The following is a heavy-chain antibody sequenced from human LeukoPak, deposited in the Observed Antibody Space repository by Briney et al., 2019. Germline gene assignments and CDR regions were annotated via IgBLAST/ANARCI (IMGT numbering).Heavy chain of an antibody. Sequence: SETLSLTCTVSGGSISSHYWSWIRQPPGKGLEWIGYIYYSGSTNYNPSLKSRATISVDTSKNQFSLKLSSVTAADTAVYYCARGRLADDAFDIWGQGTMVTVSS. CDR1: GGSISSHY. CDR2: IYYSGST. V-gene: IGHV4-59*11. D-gene: IGHD6-13*01. CDR3: ARGRLADDAFDI. J-gene: IGHJ3*02.